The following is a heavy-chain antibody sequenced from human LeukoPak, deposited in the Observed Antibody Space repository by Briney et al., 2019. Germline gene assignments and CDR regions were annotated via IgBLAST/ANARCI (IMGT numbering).Heavy chain of an antibody. D-gene: IGHD3-22*01. J-gene: IGHJ4*02. Sequence: ETLSLTCAVSGGSISSSNWWNWVRQPPGKGLEWVSSITGDSIYIYYADSVKGRFTISRDNSKNSLYLQMNSLRTEDTALYYCAKVRDPYYYDSSGYYYLWYFDYWGQGTLVTVSS. CDR1: GGSISSSN. V-gene: IGHV3-21*04. CDR3: AKVRDPYYYDSSGYYYLWYFDY. CDR2: ITGDSIYI.